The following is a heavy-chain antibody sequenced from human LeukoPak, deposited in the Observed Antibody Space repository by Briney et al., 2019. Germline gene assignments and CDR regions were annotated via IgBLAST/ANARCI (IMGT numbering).Heavy chain of an antibody. D-gene: IGHD2-15*01. CDR1: GGSISSSGYY. V-gene: IGHV4-39*01. CDR2: IYYSGST. Sequence: SETLSLTCTVSGGSISSSGYYWGWIRQPPGKGLEWIGSIYYSGSTYYNPSLKSRVIVSSDTSKNQFSLMLNSVTAADTAVYYCARQGYCSGGSCHYYYYMDVWGKGTTVTISS. CDR3: ARQGYCSGGSCHYYYYMDV. J-gene: IGHJ6*03.